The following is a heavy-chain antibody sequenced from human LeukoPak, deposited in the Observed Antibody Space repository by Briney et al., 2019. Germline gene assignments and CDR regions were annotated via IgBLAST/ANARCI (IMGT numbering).Heavy chain of an antibody. Sequence: GGSLRLSCAASGLTFSSYAMSRVRQAPGKGLEWVSAISGSGGSTYYADAVKGRFTISRDKSKNTLYLQMNSLKTEDTAVYYCTTDTIAVAGIYYWGQGTLVTVSS. CDR2: ISGSGGST. V-gene: IGHV3-23*01. CDR3: TTDTIAVAGIYY. CDR1: GLTFSSYA. D-gene: IGHD6-19*01. J-gene: IGHJ4*02.